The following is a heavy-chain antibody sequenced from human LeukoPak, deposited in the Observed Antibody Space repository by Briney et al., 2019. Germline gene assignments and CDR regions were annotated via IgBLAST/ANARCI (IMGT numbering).Heavy chain of an antibody. CDR2: INPNSGGT. CDR3: ASTVVVISSFDY. V-gene: IGHV1-2*02. CDR1: GYTFTSYD. D-gene: IGHD3-22*01. Sequence: ASVKVSCKASGYTFTSYDINWVRQASGQGLEWMGWINPNSGGTNYAQKFQGRVTMTRDTSISTAYMELSRLRSDDTAVYYCASTVVVISSFDYWGQGTLVTVSS. J-gene: IGHJ4*02.